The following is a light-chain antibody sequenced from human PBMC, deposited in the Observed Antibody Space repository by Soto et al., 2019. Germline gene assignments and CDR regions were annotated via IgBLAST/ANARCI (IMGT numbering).Light chain of an antibody. CDR3: SAWYYRLSDYV. J-gene: IGLJ1*01. Sequence: QSVLTQPPSASGTPGQRVTISCSGSSSNIGSTYVYWYQQLPGTGPKLLIYSNNQRPSGVPDRFSGSKSGTSASLAISGLRSEDEADSYYSAWYYRLSDYVFGTGTKVTVL. CDR1: SSNIGSTY. V-gene: IGLV1-47*01. CDR2: SNN.